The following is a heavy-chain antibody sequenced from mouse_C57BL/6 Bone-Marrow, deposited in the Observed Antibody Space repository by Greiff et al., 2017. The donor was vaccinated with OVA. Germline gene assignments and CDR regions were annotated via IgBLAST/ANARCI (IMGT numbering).Heavy chain of an antibody. CDR3: ARHGPPYAMDY. CDR2: ISNLAYSI. CDR1: GFTFSDYG. V-gene: IGHV5-15*01. Sequence: EVQLVESGGGLVQPGGSLKLSCAASGFTFSDYGMAWVRQAPRKGPEWVAFISNLAYSIYYADTVTGRFTISRENAKNTLYLEMSSLRSEDTAMYYCARHGPPYAMDYWGQGTSVTVSS. J-gene: IGHJ4*01.